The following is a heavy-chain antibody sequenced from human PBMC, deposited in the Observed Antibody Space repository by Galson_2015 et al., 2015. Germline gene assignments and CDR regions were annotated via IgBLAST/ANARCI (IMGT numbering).Heavy chain of an antibody. Sequence: SLRLSCAASGFTFDDYAMHWVRHAPGKGLEWVSGISWNSGSIGYADSVKGRFTISRDNAKNSLYLQMNSLRAEDTALYYCAKDRKWGATIQPGGFDYWGQGTLVTVSS. CDR2: ISWNSGSI. J-gene: IGHJ4*02. D-gene: IGHD1-26*01. CDR1: GFTFDDYA. CDR3: AKDRKWGATIQPGGFDY. V-gene: IGHV3-9*01.